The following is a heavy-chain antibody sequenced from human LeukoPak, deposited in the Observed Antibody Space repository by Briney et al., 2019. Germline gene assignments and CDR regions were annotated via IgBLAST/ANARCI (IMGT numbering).Heavy chain of an antibody. CDR3: AGYYGFGY. CDR1: GFTFSSHE. Sequence: PGGSLRLSCAASGFTFSSHEMNWVRQAPGKGLEWVSYISNNGSTSYYADSVKGRFTISRDNAKNSLYLQMNSLRAEDTAVYYCAGYYGFGYWGRGTTVTVSS. V-gene: IGHV3-48*03. CDR2: ISNNGSTS. D-gene: IGHD3-10*01. J-gene: IGHJ6*04.